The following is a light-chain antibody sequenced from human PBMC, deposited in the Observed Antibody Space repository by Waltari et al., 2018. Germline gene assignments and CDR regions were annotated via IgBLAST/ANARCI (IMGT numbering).Light chain of an antibody. Sequence: EIVLTQSPATLSLSPGERATLSCRASQRVSSYLALYQHKPSQAPRLLIYDPSNRATGIQARLSGSGSGTDFTFTIRRLESEDLAVYYWQKRSNWPLLTLGGGTKVEIK. CDR2: DPS. CDR1: QRVSSY. CDR3: QKRSNWPLLT. J-gene: IGKJ4*01. V-gene: IGKV3-11*01.